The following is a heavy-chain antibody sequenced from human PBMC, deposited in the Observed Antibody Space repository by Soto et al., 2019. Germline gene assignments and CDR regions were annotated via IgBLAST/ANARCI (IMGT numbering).Heavy chain of an antibody. J-gene: IGHJ6*02. D-gene: IGHD2-2*01. CDR2: IYYSGSA. Sequence: SETLSLTCTVFGGSVSSGDFYWSWIRQHPGKGLEWVAYIYYSGSAFYNPSLKSRVTISVDTSKNHFSLKLNSVTAADTAVYYCARAFNGARCYGTSCYSYGLYVWGQGTTVTVSS. CDR1: GGSVSSGDFY. CDR3: ARAFNGARCYGTSCYSYGLYV. V-gene: IGHV4-31*03.